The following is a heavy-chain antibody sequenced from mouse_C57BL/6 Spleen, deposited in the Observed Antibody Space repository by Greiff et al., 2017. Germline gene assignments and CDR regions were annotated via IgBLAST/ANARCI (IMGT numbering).Heavy chain of an antibody. CDR2: IDPSDSYT. CDR3: ARRYYYGSSLYYYAMDY. Sequence: QVQLQQPGAELVMPGASVKLSCKASGYTFTSYWMHWVKQRPGQGLEWIGEIDPSDSYTNHNQKFKGKSTWTVDKSSSTAYMQLSSLTSEDSAVYYCARRYYYGSSLYYYAMDYWGQGTSVTVSS. CDR1: GYTFTSYW. D-gene: IGHD1-1*01. J-gene: IGHJ4*01. V-gene: IGHV1-69*01.